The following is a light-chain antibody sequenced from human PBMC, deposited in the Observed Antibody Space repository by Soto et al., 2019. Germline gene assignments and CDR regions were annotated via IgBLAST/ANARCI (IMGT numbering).Light chain of an antibody. CDR2: DAS. Sequence: DIQMTQSPSTLSASVGDRVTITCRASQSISSWLAWYQQKPGKAPKLLIYDASSLESGVPSRFSGSGSGTDFTLTITDLQPEDFATYYCQQNYSIPITFGQGTRLEIK. V-gene: IGKV1-5*01. CDR3: QQNYSIPIT. J-gene: IGKJ5*01. CDR1: QSISSW.